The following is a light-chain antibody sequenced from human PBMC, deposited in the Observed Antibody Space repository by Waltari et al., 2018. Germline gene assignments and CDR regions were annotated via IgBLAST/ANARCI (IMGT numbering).Light chain of an antibody. CDR2: HVS. Sequence: QSALTQPASVSGSPGQSITISCTGTSSDVGGYNYVSWYQQHPGKAPTLMIYHVSKRPAGFSNRFSGSKSGNTASLTISGLQAEDEADYYCSSYTSSSPWVFGGGTKLTVL. CDR1: SSDVGGYNY. V-gene: IGLV2-14*01. J-gene: IGLJ3*02. CDR3: SSYTSSSPWV.